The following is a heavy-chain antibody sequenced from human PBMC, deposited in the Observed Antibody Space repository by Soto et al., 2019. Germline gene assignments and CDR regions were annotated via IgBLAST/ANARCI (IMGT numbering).Heavy chain of an antibody. V-gene: IGHV1-18*04. CDR1: GYTFTSYG. CDR3: ASGGYSYGYRPGYYFDY. J-gene: IGHJ4*02. Sequence: ASVKVSCKASGYTFTSYGISWVRQAPGQGLEWTGWISAYNGNTNYAQKLQGRVTMTTDTSTSTAYMELRSLRSDDTAVYYCASGGYSYGYRPGYYFDYWGQGTLVTVSS. CDR2: ISAYNGNT. D-gene: IGHD5-18*01.